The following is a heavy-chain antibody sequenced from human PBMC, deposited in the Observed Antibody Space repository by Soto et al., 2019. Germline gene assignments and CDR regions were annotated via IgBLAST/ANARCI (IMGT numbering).Heavy chain of an antibody. CDR3: VRDWSTFWGMDV. CDR1: GFTFSTYW. J-gene: IGHJ6*02. Sequence: GGSLRLSCAASGFTFSTYWMNWVRQAPGKGLEWVASIKQDGSEKYYVDSVKGRFAISRDNAKDSLFLQMNNLRAEDTAVYYCVRDWSTFWGMDVWGQGTKVTVSS. V-gene: IGHV3-7*01. CDR2: IKQDGSEK.